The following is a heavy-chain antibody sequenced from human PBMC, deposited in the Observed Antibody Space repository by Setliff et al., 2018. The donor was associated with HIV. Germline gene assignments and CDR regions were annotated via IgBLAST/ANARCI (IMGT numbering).Heavy chain of an antibody. J-gene: IGHJ4*02. D-gene: IGHD1-26*01. Sequence: LSLTCAVFGGSFSDYYMGWIRQAPGKGLEWVSYISGRSSDPNYADSVKGRFTISRDNAKNSVYLQMNSLRAEDTAVYYCASGSGCYDYWGQGNMVTVSS. CDR2: ISGRSSDP. CDR1: GGSFSDYY. V-gene: IGHV3-11*06. CDR3: ASGSGCYDY.